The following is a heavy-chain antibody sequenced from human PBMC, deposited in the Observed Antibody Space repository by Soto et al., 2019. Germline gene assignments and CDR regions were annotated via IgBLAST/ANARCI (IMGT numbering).Heavy chain of an antibody. CDR3: AKDYTYYDFWSGYYMGYYYYGMDV. Sequence: ASVKVSCKASGYTFTSYDINWVRQATGQGLEWMGWMNPNSGNTGYAQKFQGRVTMTRNTSISTAYMELSSLRAEDTAVYYCAKDYTYYDFWSGYYMGYYYYGMDVWGQGTTVTVSS. CDR2: MNPNSGNT. V-gene: IGHV1-8*01. J-gene: IGHJ6*02. CDR1: GYTFTSYD. D-gene: IGHD3-3*01.